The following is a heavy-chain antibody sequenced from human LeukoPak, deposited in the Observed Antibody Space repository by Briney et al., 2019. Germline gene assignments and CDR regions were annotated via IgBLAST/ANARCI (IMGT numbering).Heavy chain of an antibody. D-gene: IGHD3-10*01. CDR2: TRNKANSYTT. CDR3: ARGLHGSGSYYNVDYYYGMDV. CDR1: GFTFSDHY. J-gene: IGHJ6*02. V-gene: IGHV3-72*01. Sequence: GSLRLSCAASGFTFSDHYMDWVRQAPGKGLEWVGRTRNKANSYTTEYAASVKGRFTISRDDSKNSLYLQMNSLKTEDTAVYYCARGLHGSGSYYNVDYYYGMDVWGQGTTVTVSS.